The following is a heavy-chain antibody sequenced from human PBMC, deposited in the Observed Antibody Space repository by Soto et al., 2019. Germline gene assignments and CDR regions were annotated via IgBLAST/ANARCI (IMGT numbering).Heavy chain of an antibody. V-gene: IGHV3-23*01. CDR2: ISGSGGST. CDR1: GFTFSSYA. CDR3: AKCSGVSGGWYQTYYYYGMDV. J-gene: IGHJ6*02. D-gene: IGHD6-19*01. Sequence: PGGSLRISCAASGFTFSSYAMSWVRQAPGKGLEWVSAISGSGGSTYYADSVKGRFTISRDNSKNTLYLQMNSLRAEDTALYYCAKCSGVSGGWYQTYYYYGMDVWGQGTTVTVSS.